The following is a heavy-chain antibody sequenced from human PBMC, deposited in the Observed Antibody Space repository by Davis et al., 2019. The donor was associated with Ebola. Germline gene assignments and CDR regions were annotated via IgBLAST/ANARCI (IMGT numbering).Heavy chain of an antibody. CDR2: ISSSGSTI. CDR3: ARGGGSSGYPYYYYGMDV. Sequence: PGGSLSLSCAASGFTFSSYEMNWVRQAPGKGLEWVSYISSSGSTIYYADSVKGRFTISSDNSKNTLYLQMNSLRAEDTAGYYCARGGGSSGYPYYYYGMDVWGQGTTVTVSS. CDR1: GFTFSSYE. J-gene: IGHJ6*02. V-gene: IGHV3-48*03. D-gene: IGHD3-22*01.